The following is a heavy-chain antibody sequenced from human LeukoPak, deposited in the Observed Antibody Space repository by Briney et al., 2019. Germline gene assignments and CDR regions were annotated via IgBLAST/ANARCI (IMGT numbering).Heavy chain of an antibody. V-gene: IGHV4-59*08. D-gene: IGHD1-14*01. CDR2: IYYSGNT. CDR1: GGSISSYY. Sequence: PSETLSLTCTVSGGSISSYYWSWIRQSPGKGLEWIGYIYYSGNTNYNPSLKSRVTISVDTSKNQFSLKLSSVTAADTAVYYCARVVAGTTVFDYWGQGTLVTVSS. CDR3: ARVVAGTTVFDY. J-gene: IGHJ4*02.